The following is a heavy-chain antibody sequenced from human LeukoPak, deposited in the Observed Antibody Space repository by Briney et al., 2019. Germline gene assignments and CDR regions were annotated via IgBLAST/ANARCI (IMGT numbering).Heavy chain of an antibody. Sequence: ASVKVSCKASGYTFTSYGISWLRQAPGQGLEWMGWISAYNGNTNYAQKLQGRVTMTTDTSTSTAYMELRSLRSDDTAVYYCARVDTAMVKVPIDYWGQGTLVTVSS. D-gene: IGHD5-18*01. CDR3: ARVDTAMVKVPIDY. CDR1: GYTFTSYG. V-gene: IGHV1-18*01. CDR2: ISAYNGNT. J-gene: IGHJ4*02.